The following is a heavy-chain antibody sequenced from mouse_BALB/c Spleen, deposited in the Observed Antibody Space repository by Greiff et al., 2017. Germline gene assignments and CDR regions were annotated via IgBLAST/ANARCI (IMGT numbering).Heavy chain of an antibody. CDR2: IDPSDSYT. V-gene: IGHV1-69*02. Sequence: VQLQQPGAELVKPGASVKLSCKASGYTFTSYWMHWVKQRPGQGLEWIGEIDPSDSYTNYNQKFKGKATLTVDKSSSTAYMQLSSLTSEDSAVYYCAAYYGNYDWYFDVWGAGTTVTVSS. D-gene: IGHD2-10*01. J-gene: IGHJ1*01. CDR1: GYTFTSYW. CDR3: AAYYGNYDWYFDV.